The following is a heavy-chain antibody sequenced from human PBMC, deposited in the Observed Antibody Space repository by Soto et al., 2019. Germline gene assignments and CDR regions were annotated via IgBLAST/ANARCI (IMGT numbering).Heavy chain of an antibody. CDR3: ARSLQDRATGPPTAGYGLGG. Sequence: SVKVSCKASGGPFPSYSFVWLRQAPSQGLERVEGFIPMFGATNYAQKFQGRVRITADNSTSTAYMDLRSLRSEDTAVYLCARSLQDRATGPPTAGYGLGGCGQQTTGAVSS. CDR2: FIPMFGAT. V-gene: IGHV1-69*06. CDR1: GGPFPSYS. J-gene: IGHJ6*02. D-gene: IGHD5-18*01.